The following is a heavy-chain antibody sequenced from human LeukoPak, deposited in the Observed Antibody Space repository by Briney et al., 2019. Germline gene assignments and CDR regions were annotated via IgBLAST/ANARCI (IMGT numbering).Heavy chain of an antibody. Sequence: ASVKVSCKASGYTFTSYYMHRVRQAPGQGLEWMGIINPSGGSTSYAQKFQGRVTMTRDTSTSTVYMELSSLRSEDTAVYYCARDTVIAAAGTSPLYYYGMDVWGKGTTVTVSS. V-gene: IGHV1-46*01. CDR2: INPSGGST. J-gene: IGHJ6*04. CDR3: ARDTVIAAAGTSPLYYYGMDV. D-gene: IGHD6-13*01. CDR1: GYTFTSYY.